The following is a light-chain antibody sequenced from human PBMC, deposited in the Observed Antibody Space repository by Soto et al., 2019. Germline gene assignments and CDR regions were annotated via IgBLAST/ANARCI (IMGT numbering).Light chain of an antibody. CDR2: GAS. V-gene: IGKV3-15*01. J-gene: IGKJ4*01. Sequence: EIVITQSPATLSVSPGERATLSCRASQSVGSSLAWYQRKPGQAPRLLIYGASTRATGIPATFSGSGSGTEFTLTISSLQSEDFAVYYCQQYNSWPLTFGGGTKVDIK. CDR1: QSVGSS. CDR3: QQYNSWPLT.